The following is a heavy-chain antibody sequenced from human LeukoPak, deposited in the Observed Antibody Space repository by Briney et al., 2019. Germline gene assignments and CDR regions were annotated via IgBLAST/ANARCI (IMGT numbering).Heavy chain of an antibody. J-gene: IGHJ4*02. D-gene: IGHD6-13*01. Sequence: GRSLRLSCAASGFTFSSYAMRRVRQAPGKGLGWVSDISGSGSNTYYADSVNGRFTISGDNSKNTLDLQMNSLRAEDTAVYPCAKGAYSSSWSYYFDYWGQGTLVTVSS. CDR2: ISGSGSNT. CDR3: AKGAYSSSWSYYFDY. CDR1: GFTFSSYA. V-gene: IGHV3-23*01.